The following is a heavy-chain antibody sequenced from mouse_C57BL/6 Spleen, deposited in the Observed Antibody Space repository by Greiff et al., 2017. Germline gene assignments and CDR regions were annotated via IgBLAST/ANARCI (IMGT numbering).Heavy chain of an antibody. J-gene: IGHJ1*03. V-gene: IGHV5-9*04. Sequence: EVHLVESGGGLVKPGGSLKLSCAASGFTFSSYTMSWVRQTPEKRLEWVATISGGGGNTYYPDSVKGRFTISRDHANNPPYLQMRSLRSEDTAVYDGARHYSGSSYWYFDVWGTGTTVTVAA. CDR1: GFTFSSYT. CDR2: ISGGGGNT. CDR3: ARHYSGSSYWYFDV. D-gene: IGHD1-1*01.